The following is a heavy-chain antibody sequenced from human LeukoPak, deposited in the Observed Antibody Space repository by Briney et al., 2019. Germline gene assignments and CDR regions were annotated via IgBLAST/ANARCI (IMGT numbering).Heavy chain of an antibody. Sequence: GGSLRLSCAASGSSFSSFGMHWARQAPGKGLEWVAVIWYDGSEKFYADSVKGRFTISRDNSKNTLYLQMNSLRAEDTAVYYCAKEPSAPYYFDYWGQGTLVTVSS. J-gene: IGHJ4*02. CDR3: AKEPSAPYYFDY. V-gene: IGHV3-33*06. CDR2: IWYDGSEK. CDR1: GSSFSSFG.